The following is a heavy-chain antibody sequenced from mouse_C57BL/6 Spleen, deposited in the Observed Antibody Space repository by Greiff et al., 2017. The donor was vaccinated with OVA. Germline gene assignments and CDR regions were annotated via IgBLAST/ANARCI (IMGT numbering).Heavy chain of an antibody. CDR2: IRLKSDNYAT. V-gene: IGHV6-3*01. Sequence: EVKLVESGGGLVQPGGSMKLSCVASGFTFSNYWMNWVRQSPEKGLEWVAQIRLKSDNYATHYAESVKGRFTISRDDSKSSVYLQMNNLRAEDTGIYYCTGGITTVPYYFDYWGQGTTLTVSS. J-gene: IGHJ2*01. D-gene: IGHD1-1*01. CDR1: GFTFSNYW. CDR3: TGGITTVPYYFDY.